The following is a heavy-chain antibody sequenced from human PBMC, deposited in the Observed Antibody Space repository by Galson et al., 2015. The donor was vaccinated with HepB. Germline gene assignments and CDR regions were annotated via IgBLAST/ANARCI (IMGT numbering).Heavy chain of an antibody. V-gene: IGHV3-48*02. CDR1: GFTFSSYS. J-gene: IGHJ3*02. CDR3: ARSPGAIGAFDI. D-gene: IGHD2-21*01. CDR2: ISSSSSTI. Sequence: SLRLSCAASGFTFSSYSMNWVRQAPGKELEWVSYISSSSSTIYYAGSVKGRFTISRDSAKNSLYLQMNSLRDEDTAVYYCARSPGAIGAFDIWGQGTMVTVSS.